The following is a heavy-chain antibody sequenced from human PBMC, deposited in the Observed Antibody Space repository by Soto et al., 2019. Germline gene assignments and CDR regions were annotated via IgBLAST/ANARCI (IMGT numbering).Heavy chain of an antibody. CDR3: ARAPAKRYSSSLMGSLDY. J-gene: IGHJ4*02. D-gene: IGHD6-13*01. V-gene: IGHV1-69*13. CDR1: GGTFSSYA. CDR2: IIPIFGTA. Sequence: ASVKVSCKASGGTFSSYAISWVRQAPGQGLEWMGGIIPIFGTANYAQKFQGRVTITADESTSTAYMELSSLRSEDTAVYYCARAPAKRYSSSLMGSLDYWGQGTLVTVSS.